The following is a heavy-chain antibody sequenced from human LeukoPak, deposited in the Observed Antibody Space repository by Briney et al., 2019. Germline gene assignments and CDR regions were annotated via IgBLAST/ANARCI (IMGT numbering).Heavy chain of an antibody. CDR1: GNIVSSNNGA. D-gene: IGHD6-19*01. J-gene: IGHJ4*02. CDR3: ARDVGTSGWHTFDY. Sequence: PSQTLSVTCAISGNIVSSNNGAWNWIRQSPSRGLEWLGRTYYRSKWYNDFAPSMQGRITISPDTSKNQFSLQLYSVPPEDTAVYYCARDVGTSGWHTFDYWGQGTLVTVSS. V-gene: IGHV6-1*01. CDR2: TYYRSKWYN.